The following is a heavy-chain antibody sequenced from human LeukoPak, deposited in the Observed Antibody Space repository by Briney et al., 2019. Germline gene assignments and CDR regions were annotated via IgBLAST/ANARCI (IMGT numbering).Heavy chain of an antibody. CDR1: GGAFITYA. CDR3: GRNYYDTSGYYYYDY. D-gene: IGHD3-22*01. V-gene: IGHV1-69*01. Sequence: SVKVSCKASGGAFITYAITWVRQAPGQGLEWMGGIIPIREAANYAQKFQDRLIITADESTTTAYMELSSLRSDDTAVYYCGRNYYDTSGYYYYDYWGQGTLVTVSS. CDR2: IIPIREAA. J-gene: IGHJ4*02.